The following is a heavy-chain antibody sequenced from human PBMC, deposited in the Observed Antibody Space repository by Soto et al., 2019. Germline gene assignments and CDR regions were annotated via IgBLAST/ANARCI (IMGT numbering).Heavy chain of an antibody. D-gene: IGHD3-22*01. Sequence: SETLSLTCDVYGGSFSDYIWTWIRQTPGKGLQWIGQINHSGSANYNPSLKSRVTISVHTSSSQFSLELSSVTAADTAVYFCARYLPPKKAYDGNPEYFDPWGQGTLVTVSS. CDR2: INHSGSA. CDR3: ARYLPPKKAYDGNPEYFDP. CDR1: GGSFSDYI. V-gene: IGHV4-34*01. J-gene: IGHJ5*02.